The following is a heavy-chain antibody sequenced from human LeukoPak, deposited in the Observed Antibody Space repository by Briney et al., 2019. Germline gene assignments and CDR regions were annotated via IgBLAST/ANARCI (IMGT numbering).Heavy chain of an antibody. J-gene: IGHJ6*02. V-gene: IGHV1-18*01. CDR2: ISAYNGNT. CDR3: ARDLRSSGDPNTAYYYYGMDV. D-gene: IGHD3-10*01. CDR1: GYTFTSYG. Sequence: GASVKVSCKASGYTFTSYGISWVRQAPGRRLEWMGWISAYNGNTNYAQELQGRVTMTTDTSTSTAYMELRSLRSEDTAVYYCARDLRSSGDPNTAYYYYGMDVWGQGTTVTVSS.